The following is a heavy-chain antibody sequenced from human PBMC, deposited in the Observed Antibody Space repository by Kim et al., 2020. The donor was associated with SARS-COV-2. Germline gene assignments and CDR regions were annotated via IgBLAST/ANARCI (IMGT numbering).Heavy chain of an antibody. CDR2: ISSSSYI. J-gene: IGHJ4*02. CDR1: GFTFSSYS. Sequence: GGSLRLSCVASGFTFSSYSMNWVRQAPGKGLEWVSSISSSSYIYYADSVKGRFTISRDNAKNSPYLQINSLRAEDTAVYYCAREKYSSSSVPFDYCGPGTLGAVSS. D-gene: IGHD6-6*01. CDR3: AREKYSSSSVPFDY. V-gene: IGHV3-21*01.